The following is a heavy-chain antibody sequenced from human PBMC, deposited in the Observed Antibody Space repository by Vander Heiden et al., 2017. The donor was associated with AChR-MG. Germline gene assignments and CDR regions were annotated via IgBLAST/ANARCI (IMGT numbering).Heavy chain of an antibody. CDR3: ARDRRWRQSYSDAFDI. D-gene: IGHD5-12*01. V-gene: IGHV4-59*01. CDR1: GGSISRYY. J-gene: IGHJ3*02. CDR2: IYYSGST. Sequence: QVQLQESGPGLVKPSETMSLTCPVPGGSISRYYWSWIRQPPGKGLEWIGYIYYSGSTNYNPSLKSRVTISVDTSKNQFSLKLSSVTAAETAVYYCARDRRWRQSYSDAFDIWGQGTMVTVSS.